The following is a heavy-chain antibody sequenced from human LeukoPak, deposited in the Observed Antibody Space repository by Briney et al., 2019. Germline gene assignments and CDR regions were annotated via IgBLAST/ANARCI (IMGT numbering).Heavy chain of an antibody. V-gene: IGHV3-33*01. Sequence: GRSLRLSCAASGFTFSSYGMHWVRQAPGKGLEWVSVIWYDGSNKYYADSVKGRFTISRDNSKNTLYLQMNSLRAEDTAVYYCARGYYYMDVWGKGTTVTVSS. CDR3: ARGYYYMDV. J-gene: IGHJ6*03. CDR2: IWYDGSNK. CDR1: GFTFSSYG.